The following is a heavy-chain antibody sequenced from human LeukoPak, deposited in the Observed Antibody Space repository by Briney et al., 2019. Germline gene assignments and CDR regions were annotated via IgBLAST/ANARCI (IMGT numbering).Heavy chain of an antibody. CDR3: ARPHDGGSYSNDAFDI. CDR1: GYTFTDYY. V-gene: IGHV1-2*02. Sequence: GASVKVSCKASGYTFTDYYMHWVRQAPAQGLEWMGGINPDSGGTRYSQKFQGRVTMTRDTSINTVYMELSRLRSDDTAVYYCARPHDGGSYSNDAFDIWGQGTMVTVSS. D-gene: IGHD1-26*01. CDR2: INPDSGGT. J-gene: IGHJ3*02.